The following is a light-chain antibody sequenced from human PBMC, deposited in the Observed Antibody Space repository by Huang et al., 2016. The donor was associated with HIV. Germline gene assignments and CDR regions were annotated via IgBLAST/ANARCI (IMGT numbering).Light chain of an antibody. Sequence: EIVMTQSPVTLSVSPGDGATLSCRASQSVSSNLAWYQQNPGQAPRLLIYDASTRATGVPAKFSGSGSGTEFTLTISSLQSEDFAIYFCQQYAHWPPTFGQGAKVEIK. V-gene: IGKV3-15*01. CDR2: DAS. CDR1: QSVSSN. J-gene: IGKJ1*01. CDR3: QQYAHWPPT.